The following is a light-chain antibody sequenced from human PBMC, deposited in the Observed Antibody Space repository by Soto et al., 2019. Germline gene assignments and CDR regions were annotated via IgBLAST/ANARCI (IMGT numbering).Light chain of an antibody. V-gene: IGLV2-8*01. CDR2: EVS. CDR3: SSYGGSNNYVV. CDR1: SSDVGGYNY. Sequence: QSALTQPPSASGSPGQSVTISCTGTSSDVGGYNYVSWYQQHPGIAPKLMIYEVSKRPSGVPDRFSGSKSGNTASLTVSGLQAEDEADYYCSSYGGSNNYVVFGGGTKVTVL. J-gene: IGLJ2*01.